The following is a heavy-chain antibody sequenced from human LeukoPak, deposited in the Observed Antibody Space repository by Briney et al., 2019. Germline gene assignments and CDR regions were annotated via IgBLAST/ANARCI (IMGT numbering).Heavy chain of an antibody. Sequence: HSGGSLRLSCAASGFTFDDYAMHWVRQAPGRGLEWVSTISWHSGAIVYADSVKGRFTISRDNAKNSLYLQMNSLRTEDTALYYCAKDSGGHDYGSEYWGQGTLVTVSS. J-gene: IGHJ4*02. D-gene: IGHD5-12*01. V-gene: IGHV3-9*01. CDR3: AKDSGGHDYGSEY. CDR1: GFTFDDYA. CDR2: ISWHSGAI.